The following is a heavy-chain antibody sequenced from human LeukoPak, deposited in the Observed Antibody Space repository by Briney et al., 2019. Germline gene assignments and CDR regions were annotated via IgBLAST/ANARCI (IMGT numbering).Heavy chain of an antibody. CDR1: EFTFSRHG. D-gene: IGHD5-24*01. J-gene: IGHJ4*02. V-gene: IGHV3-33*01. Sequence: GGSLRLSCAASEFTFSRHGMHWVRQAPGQGLDWVAVIWYDGSNKFYADSVKGRFTISRDNSKNTLYLQMNSLRAEDTAVYYCARGNGYNNGNFDYWGQGTRDTVSS. CDR3: ARGNGYNNGNFDY. CDR2: IWYDGSNK.